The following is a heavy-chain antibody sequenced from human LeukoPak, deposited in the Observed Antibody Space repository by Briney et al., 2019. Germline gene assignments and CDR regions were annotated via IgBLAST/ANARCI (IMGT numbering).Heavy chain of an antibody. J-gene: IGHJ5*02. CDR3: ARPLKYYYGSETYFWFDP. V-gene: IGHV3-7*01. Sequence: GGSLRLSCAASGFTFTTYWMGWVRQAPGKGLEWVANINQDGSEKYYVDSVKGRFTISRDNAKNSLYLQMNSLRAEDAAVYYCARPLKYYYGSETYFWFDPWGRGTLVTVSS. D-gene: IGHD3-10*01. CDR1: GFTFTTYW. CDR2: INQDGSEK.